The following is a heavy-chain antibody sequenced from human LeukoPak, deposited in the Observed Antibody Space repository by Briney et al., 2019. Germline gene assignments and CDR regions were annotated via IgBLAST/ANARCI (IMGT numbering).Heavy chain of an antibody. D-gene: IGHD6-19*01. CDR3: ASQYSSGWYYFDY. CDR2: ISYDGSNK. J-gene: IGHJ4*02. V-gene: IGHV3-30-3*01. CDR1: GFTFSSYA. Sequence: GRSLRLSCAASGFTFSSYAMHWVRQAPGKGLEWVAVISYDGSNKYYADSVKGRFTISRDNSKNTLYLQMNSLRAEDTAVYYCASQYSSGWYYFDYWGQGTLVTVSS.